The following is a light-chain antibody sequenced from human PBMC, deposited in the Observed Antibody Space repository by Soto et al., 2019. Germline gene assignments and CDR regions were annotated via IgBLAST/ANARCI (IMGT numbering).Light chain of an antibody. V-gene: IGLV2-14*01. CDR1: SSDVGGYNY. J-gene: IGLJ1*01. CDR2: DVS. Sequence: QSALTQPASVSGSPGQSITISCTGTSSDVGGYNYVSWYQQHPGKAPKLMIYDVSNRPSGVSNRCSGSKSGNTASLTISGLQAEDEADYYCSSYTSSSTPFLFGTGTKLTVL. CDR3: SSYTSSSTPFL.